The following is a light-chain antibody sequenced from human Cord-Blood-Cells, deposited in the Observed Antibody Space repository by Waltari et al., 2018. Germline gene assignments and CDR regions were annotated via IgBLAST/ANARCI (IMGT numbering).Light chain of an antibody. V-gene: IGKV1-5*01. Sequence: DIQMSQSPSALTASVGARVTITCWSSQSISSWLAWYQQKPGKVPNLLIYDASSLEIGVPSRFSGSGSGTEFTLTISSLQPDDFATYFCQQYNIYPWTFGQGTKVEIK. J-gene: IGKJ1*01. CDR3: QQYNIYPWT. CDR1: QSISSW. CDR2: DAS.